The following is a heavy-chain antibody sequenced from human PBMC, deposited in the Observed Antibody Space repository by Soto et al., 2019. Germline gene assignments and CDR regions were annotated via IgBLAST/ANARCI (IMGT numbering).Heavy chain of an antibody. V-gene: IGHV3-33*01. CDR1: GFTFSSYG. J-gene: IGHJ4*02. CDR3: ARERGRIDY. CDR2: IWHDGSNQ. Sequence: PGGSLRLSCAASGFTFSSYGMQWVRRAPGKGLEWVAVIWHDGSNQYYADSVKGRFTISRDNSNNILYLQLNSLRAEDTAVYYCARERGRIDYWGQGIQVTVSS.